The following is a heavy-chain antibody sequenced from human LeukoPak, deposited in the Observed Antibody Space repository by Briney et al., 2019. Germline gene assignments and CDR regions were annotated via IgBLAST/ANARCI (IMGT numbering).Heavy chain of an antibody. CDR2: IYHSGST. Sequence: SETLSLTCTVSGYSISSGYYWGWIRQPPGKGLEWIGSIYHSGSTYYNPSLKSRVTISVDTSKNQFSLKLSSVTAADTAVYYCARDPASSSWYVNYYYYYMDVWGKGTTVTVSS. V-gene: IGHV4-38-2*02. CDR1: GYSISSGYY. D-gene: IGHD6-13*01. J-gene: IGHJ6*03. CDR3: ARDPASSSWYVNYYYYYMDV.